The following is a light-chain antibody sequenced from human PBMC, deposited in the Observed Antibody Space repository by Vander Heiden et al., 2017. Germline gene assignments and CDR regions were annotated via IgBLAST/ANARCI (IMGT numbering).Light chain of an antibody. CDR2: GAS. CDR3: QQYGSSLYT. V-gene: IGKV3-20*01. J-gene: IGKJ2*01. CDR1: QSVSSSY. Sequence: EIVLPQSPGTLSLSPGERATLSCRASQSVSSSYLAWYQQKPGQAPRLLIYGASSRATGIPDRFSGSGSGTDFTITISRLEPEDFAVYYCQQYGSSLYTFGQGTKLEIK.